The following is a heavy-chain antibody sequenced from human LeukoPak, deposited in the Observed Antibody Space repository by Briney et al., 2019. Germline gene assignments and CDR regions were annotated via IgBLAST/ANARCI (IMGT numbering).Heavy chain of an antibody. CDR1: GFSFNCYA. D-gene: IGHD3-22*01. CDR2: ISSTGATT. Sequence: GGSLRLSCAASGFSFNCYAMNWVRQAPGKGLEWVSVISSTGATTYYAASVKGRFTISRDNSMSTLYLQMDALRADDTAVYYCARSLNGFYRGLDFWGQGTLVTVSS. J-gene: IGHJ4*02. CDR3: ARSLNGFYRGLDF. V-gene: IGHV3-23*01.